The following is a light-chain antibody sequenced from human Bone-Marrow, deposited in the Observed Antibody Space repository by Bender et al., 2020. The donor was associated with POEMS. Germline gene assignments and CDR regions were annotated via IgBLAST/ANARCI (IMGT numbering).Light chain of an antibody. CDR3: SAWDVSLNNWV. V-gene: IGLV1-50*01. Sequence: QSVLTQPPSVSGAPGQRVTISCTGSSSNIGAGYDVHWYQQVPGTAPKVVIYSDNQRPSGVPDRFSGSKSGTSASLAISGLQSEDEADYYCSAWDVSLNNWVFGGGTKLTVL. CDR2: SDN. J-gene: IGLJ3*02. CDR1: SSNIGAGYD.